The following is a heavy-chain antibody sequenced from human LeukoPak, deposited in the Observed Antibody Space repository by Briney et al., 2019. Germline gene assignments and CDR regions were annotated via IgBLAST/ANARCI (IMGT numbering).Heavy chain of an antibody. CDR1: GFTFSSYA. Sequence: GGSLRLSCAASGFTFSSYAMHWVRQAPGKGLEWVTFILYDGSTKDYADSVKGRFTISRDNSKNTLYLQMNSLRAEDTAVYYCAKTGSNLYFFDYWGQGTLVTVSS. D-gene: IGHD6-13*01. J-gene: IGHJ4*02. CDR3: AKTGSNLYFFDY. CDR2: ILYDGSTK. V-gene: IGHV3-30*02.